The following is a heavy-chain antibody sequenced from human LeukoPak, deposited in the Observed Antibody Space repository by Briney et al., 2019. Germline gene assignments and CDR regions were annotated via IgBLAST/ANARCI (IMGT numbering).Heavy chain of an antibody. CDR1: GFTFSSYS. J-gene: IGHJ5*02. D-gene: IGHD6-19*01. CDR3: ARRGIAVAENWFDP. V-gene: IGHV3-21*01. CDR2: ISSSSYI. Sequence: GGSLRFSCAASGFTFSSYSMNGVRQAPGKGLEWVSSISSSSYIYYADSVKGRFTISRDNAKNSLYLQMNSLRAEDTAVYYCARRGIAVAENWFDPWGQGTLVTVSS.